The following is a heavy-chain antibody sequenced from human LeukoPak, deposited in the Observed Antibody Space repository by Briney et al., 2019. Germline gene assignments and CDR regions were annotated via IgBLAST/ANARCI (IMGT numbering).Heavy chain of an antibody. CDR1: GFTVSSNY. Sequence: GGSLRLSCAASGFTVSSNYMSWVRQAPGKGLEWVSVIYSGGSTYYADSVKGRFTISRDNSKNTLYLQMNSLRAEDTAVYYCASVLMTTVTTRGPWGQGTLVTVSS. CDR3: ASVLMTTVTTRGP. V-gene: IGHV3-66*01. J-gene: IGHJ5*02. CDR2: IYSGGST. D-gene: IGHD4-11*01.